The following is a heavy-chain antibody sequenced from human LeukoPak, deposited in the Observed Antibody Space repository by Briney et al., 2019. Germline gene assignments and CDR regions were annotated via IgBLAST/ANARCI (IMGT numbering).Heavy chain of an antibody. D-gene: IGHD6-13*01. J-gene: IGHJ4*02. CDR1: GGSISTTSYF. Sequence: SETLSLTCTVSGGSISTTSYFRGWIRQPPGKGLEWIGSMYYDGSTNYNASLKSRVTISVDTSKSHFSLNLRSVTAADTAVYYCARMWYHSGKIDCWGQGTLVTVSS. CDR3: ARMWYHSGKIDC. V-gene: IGHV4-39*02. CDR2: MYYDGST.